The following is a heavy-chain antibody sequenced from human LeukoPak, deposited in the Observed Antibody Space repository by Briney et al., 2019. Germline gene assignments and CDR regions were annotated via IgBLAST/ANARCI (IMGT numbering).Heavy chain of an antibody. CDR1: GFTVSSNY. CDR2: IYSGGST. Sequence: GGSLRLSCAASGFTVSSNYMSWVRRAPGKGLEWVSVIYSGGSTYYADSVKGRFTISRDNSKNTLYLQMNSLRAEDTAVYYCARVGSSSPPRVWGQGTLVTVSS. CDR3: ARVGSSSPPRV. J-gene: IGHJ4*02. D-gene: IGHD6-13*01. V-gene: IGHV3-53*01.